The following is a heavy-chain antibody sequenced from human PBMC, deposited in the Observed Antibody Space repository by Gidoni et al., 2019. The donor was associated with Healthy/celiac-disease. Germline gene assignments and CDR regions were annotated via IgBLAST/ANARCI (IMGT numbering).Heavy chain of an antibody. CDR3: ARPKSGYYDSSGAGAEYFQH. V-gene: IGHV3-9*01. J-gene: IGHJ1*01. CDR2: ISWNRGSI. Sequence: EVQLVESGGGLVQPGRSLRLSCAASGFTCDDYAMQWVRQAPGKGLEWVSGISWNRGSIGYADSVKGRFTISRDNAKNSLYLQMNSLRAEDTSLYYCARPKSGYYDSSGAGAEYFQHWGQGTLVTVSS. D-gene: IGHD3-22*01. CDR1: GFTCDDYA.